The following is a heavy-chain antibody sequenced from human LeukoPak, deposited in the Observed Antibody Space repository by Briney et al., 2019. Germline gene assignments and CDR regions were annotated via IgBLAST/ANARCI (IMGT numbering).Heavy chain of an antibody. J-gene: IGHJ1*01. V-gene: IGHV4-30-2*01. CDR1: GGSINSGGYY. CDR3: ARIAAAGTGYFQH. CDR2: IYHSGST. Sequence: SQTLSLTCTVSGGSINSGGYYWSWIRQPPGKGLEWIGYIYHSGSTYYNPSLKSRVTISVDRSKNQFSLKLSSVTAADTAVYYCARIAAAGTGYFQHWGQGTLVTVSS. D-gene: IGHD6-13*01.